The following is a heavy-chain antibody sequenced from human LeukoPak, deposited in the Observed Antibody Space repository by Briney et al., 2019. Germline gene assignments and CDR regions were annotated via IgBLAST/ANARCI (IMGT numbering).Heavy chain of an antibody. CDR1: GGSFSGYY. D-gene: IGHD6-13*01. J-gene: IGHJ3*02. V-gene: IGHV4-34*01. CDR3: ASGPGTAAAGTRHDAFDI. CDR2: INQSGST. Sequence: SETLSLTCAVYGGSFSGYYWSWIRQPPGKGLEWIGEINQSGSTNYNPSLKSRVTMSVDTSKNQFSLKLSSVTAADTAVYYCASGPGTAAAGTRHDAFDIWGQGTMVTVSS.